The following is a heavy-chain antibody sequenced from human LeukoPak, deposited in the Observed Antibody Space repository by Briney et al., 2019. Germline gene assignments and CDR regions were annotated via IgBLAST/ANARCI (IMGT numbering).Heavy chain of an antibody. V-gene: IGHV4-59*01. J-gene: IGHJ6*02. Sequence: SETLSLTCTASGGSISSYYWSWIRQPPGKGLEWIGYIYYSGSTNYNPSLKSRVTISVDTSKNQFSLKLSSVTAADTAVYYCARDRKWFEEFDHGMDVWGQGTTVTVSS. CDR1: GGSISSYY. D-gene: IGHD3-10*01. CDR2: IYYSGST. CDR3: ARDRKWFEEFDHGMDV.